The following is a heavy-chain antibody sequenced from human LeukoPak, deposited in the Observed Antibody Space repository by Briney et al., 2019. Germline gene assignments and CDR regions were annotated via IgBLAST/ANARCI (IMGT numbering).Heavy chain of an antibody. CDR2: ISSSSSYI. J-gene: IGHJ5*02. D-gene: IGHD3-10*01. CDR3: ARDAITMVRGVIRFDP. Sequence: GGSLRLSCAASGFTFSSYSMNWVRQAPGKGLEWVSSISSSSSYIYYADSVKGRFTITRDNAKNSLYLQMNSLRAEDTAVYYCARDAITMVRGVIRFDPWGQGTLVIVSS. V-gene: IGHV3-21*01. CDR1: GFTFSSYS.